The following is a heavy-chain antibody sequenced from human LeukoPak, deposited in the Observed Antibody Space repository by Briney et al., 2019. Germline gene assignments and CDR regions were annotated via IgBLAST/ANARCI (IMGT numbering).Heavy chain of an antibody. CDR3: ARYPLSYSSNWHYYFDY. Sequence: ASVKVSCKASGYTXNSYGVSGVRQAPGQGLEWMGWTSASNGNTNYAQNLQDRVTMTTATSTSTAYMELRSLRSDDTAVYYCARYPLSYSSNWHYYFDYWGQGTLLTVSS. J-gene: IGHJ4*02. CDR2: TSASNGNT. D-gene: IGHD6-13*01. CDR1: GYTXNSYG. V-gene: IGHV1-18*01.